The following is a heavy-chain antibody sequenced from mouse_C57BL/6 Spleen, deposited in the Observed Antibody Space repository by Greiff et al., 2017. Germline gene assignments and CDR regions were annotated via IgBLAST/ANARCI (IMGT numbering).Heavy chain of an antibody. D-gene: IGHD2-5*01. Sequence: EVKLMESEGGLVQPGSSMKLSCTASGFTFSDYYMAWVRQVPEKGLEWVANINYDGSSTYYLDSLKSRFIISRDNAKNILYLQMSSLKSEDTATYYCERDDSNYGYTMDYWGQGTSVTDSS. CDR3: ERDDSNYGYTMDY. J-gene: IGHJ4*01. CDR1: GFTFSDYY. V-gene: IGHV5-16*01. CDR2: INYDGSST.